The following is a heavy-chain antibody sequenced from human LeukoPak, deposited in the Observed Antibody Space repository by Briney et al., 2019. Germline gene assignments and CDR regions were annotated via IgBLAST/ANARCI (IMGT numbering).Heavy chain of an antibody. V-gene: IGHV3-23*01. CDR2: ISGSGGST. J-gene: IGHJ4*02. CDR3: AKDMYSLTTTVTSLYYFDY. Sequence: PGGSLRLSCAASGFTISSYAMSWVRQAPGKGLEWVSAISGSGGSTYYADSVKGRFTISRDNSKNTLYLQMNSLRAEDTAVYYCAKDMYSLTTTVTSLYYFDYWGQGTLVTVSS. D-gene: IGHD4-17*01. CDR1: GFTISSYA.